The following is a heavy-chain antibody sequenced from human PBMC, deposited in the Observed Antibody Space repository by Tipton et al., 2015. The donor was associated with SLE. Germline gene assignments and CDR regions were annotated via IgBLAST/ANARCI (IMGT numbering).Heavy chain of an antibody. J-gene: IGHJ4*02. CDR2: IYSSGSP. CDR3: ARDIEAPGDFLYFDY. CDR1: GVSIRTHY. D-gene: IGHD7-27*01. Sequence: TLSLTCSVSGVSIRTHYWSWIRPPDGKGLEWIGRIYSSGSPNYNPSLKSRVTMSVDTSKNHFSLKLTSVIAADTAVYYCARDIEAPGDFLYFDYWAREFWSPSPQ. V-gene: IGHV4-4*07.